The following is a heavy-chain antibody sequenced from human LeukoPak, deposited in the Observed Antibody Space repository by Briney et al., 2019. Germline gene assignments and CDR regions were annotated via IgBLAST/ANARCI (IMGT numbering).Heavy chain of an antibody. J-gene: IGHJ4*02. Sequence: GGSLRLSCAASGFTFNTYTMHWVRQAPGKGLEWVSFISSDGNYAYYADSVKGRFTISRDNSKNTLYLQMNSLRAEDTAVYYCAKDRGDGWSAFDYWGQGTLVTVSS. V-gene: IGHV3-30-3*01. CDR1: GFTFNTYT. D-gene: IGHD5-24*01. CDR3: AKDRGDGWSAFDY. CDR2: ISSDGNYA.